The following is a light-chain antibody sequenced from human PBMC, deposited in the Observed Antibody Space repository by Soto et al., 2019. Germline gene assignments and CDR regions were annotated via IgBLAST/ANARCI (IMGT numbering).Light chain of an antibody. CDR2: GAS. Sequence: EIVLTQSPGTLSLSPGERATLSCRASQSVSSSYLAWYQQKHGQAPRLLIYGASSRATGTPDRFSGSGSGTEFILTISRLEPEDFAVYYCQQYGSSPYTFGQGTKLEIK. V-gene: IGKV3-20*01. CDR3: QQYGSSPYT. J-gene: IGKJ2*01. CDR1: QSVSSSY.